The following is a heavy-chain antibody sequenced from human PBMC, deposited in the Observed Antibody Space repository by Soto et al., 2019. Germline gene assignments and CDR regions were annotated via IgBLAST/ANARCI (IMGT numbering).Heavy chain of an antibody. CDR3: ANLDALYDFWSGYYSNAFDI. D-gene: IGHD3-3*01. J-gene: IGHJ3*02. V-gene: IGHV3-23*01. CDR1: GFTFSSYA. Sequence: GGSLRLSCAASGFTFSSYAMSWVRQAPGKGLEWVSAISGSGGSTYYADSVKGRFTISRDNSKNTLYLQMNSLRAEDTAVYYCANLDALYDFWSGYYSNAFDIWGQGTMVTVSS. CDR2: ISGSGGST.